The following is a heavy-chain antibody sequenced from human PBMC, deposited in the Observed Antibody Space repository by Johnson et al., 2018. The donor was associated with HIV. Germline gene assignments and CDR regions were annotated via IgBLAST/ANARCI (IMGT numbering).Heavy chain of an antibody. V-gene: IGHV3-NL1*01. Sequence: VQLVESGGGVVQPGRSLRLSCAASGFTFSSYAMHWVRQAPGKGLEWVAVIYSGGSTYYADSVKGRVTISRDNSKNTLYLQMNSLRAEDTAVYYCAKVGATVITPRGEAFDIWGQGTMVTVSS. CDR1: GFTFSSYA. CDR3: AKVGATVITPRGEAFDI. CDR2: IYSGGST. J-gene: IGHJ3*02. D-gene: IGHD4-23*01.